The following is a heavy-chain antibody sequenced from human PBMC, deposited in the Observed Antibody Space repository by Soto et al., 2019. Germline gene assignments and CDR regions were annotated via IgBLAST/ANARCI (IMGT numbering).Heavy chain of an antibody. D-gene: IGHD2-2*01. CDR3: ARVGSNYYYYMDV. CDR1: GFTFSSYS. V-gene: IGHV3-48*01. CDR2: ISSSSSTI. J-gene: IGHJ6*03. Sequence: GGSLRLSCAASGFTFSSYSMNWVRQAQGKGLEWVSYISSSSSTIYYADSVKGRFTISRDNAKNSLYLQMNSLRAEDTAVYYCARVGSNYYYYMDVWGKGTTVTVSS.